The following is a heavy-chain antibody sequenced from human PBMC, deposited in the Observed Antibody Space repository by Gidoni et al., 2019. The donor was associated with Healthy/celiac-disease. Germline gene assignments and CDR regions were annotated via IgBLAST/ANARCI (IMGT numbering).Heavy chain of an antibody. V-gene: IGHV3-23*01. Sequence: EVQLLESGGGLVQPGGSLILSCAASGFTLGSYAMRWVRQAPGKGLGFVLAISCSGGSTYYGASVKGRFTLSRDNSSNTLYLQMNSLSAEDTAVYSWANVDNWNYEAAFAFWGQGTLVTVSS. J-gene: IGHJ4*02. CDR3: ANVDNWNYEAAFAF. CDR2: ISCSGGST. D-gene: IGHD1-7*01. CDR1: GFTLGSYA.